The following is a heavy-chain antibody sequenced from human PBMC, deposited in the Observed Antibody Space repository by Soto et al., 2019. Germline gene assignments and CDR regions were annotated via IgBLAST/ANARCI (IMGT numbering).Heavy chain of an antibody. Sequence: GGSLRLSCAASGFTFDIYWTTWVRQATGKGLAWVANIKTAGSEKKYVDSVRGRFTVSRDNADNSLVLQMDSLRAEDTAIYYWARSELDTGYRHLSYCGQVTRVTFAS. CDR2: IKTAGSEK. CDR3: ARSELDTGYRHLSY. D-gene: IGHD3-9*01. V-gene: IGHV3-7*01. J-gene: IGHJ4*02. CDR1: GFTFDIYW.